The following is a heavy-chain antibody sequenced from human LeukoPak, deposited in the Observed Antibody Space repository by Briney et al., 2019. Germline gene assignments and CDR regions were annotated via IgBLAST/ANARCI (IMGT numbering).Heavy chain of an antibody. J-gene: IGHJ3*02. CDR2: VHYAGGT. V-gene: IGHV4-34*09. D-gene: IGHD2-21*02. CDR3: ARDVVVTSSPDAFDI. CDR1: GGPFSNYY. Sequence: SETLSLTCAVNGGPFSNYYWTWIRQPPGEGPEWIGEVHYAGGTNYNPSLRSRVTISVDTSNNHFSLRLTSVTAADTAVYYCARDVVVTSSPDAFDIWGQGTMVTVSS.